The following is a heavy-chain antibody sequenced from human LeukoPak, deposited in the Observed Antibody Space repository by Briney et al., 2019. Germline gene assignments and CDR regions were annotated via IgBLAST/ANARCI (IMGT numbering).Heavy chain of an antibody. D-gene: IGHD3-22*01. CDR1: GYTFTSYG. Sequence: SVKVSCKASGYTFTSYGISWVRQAPGQGLEWMGGIIPIFGTANYAQKFQGRVTITADESTSTAYMELSSLRPEDTAVYYCARDNSDYYDSSGYYYSYRFDYWGQGTLATVSS. J-gene: IGHJ4*02. V-gene: IGHV1-69*13. CDR3: ARDNSDYYDSSGYYYSYRFDY. CDR2: IIPIFGTA.